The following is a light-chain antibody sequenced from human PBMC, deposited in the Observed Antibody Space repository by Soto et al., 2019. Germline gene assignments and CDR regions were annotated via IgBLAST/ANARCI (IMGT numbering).Light chain of an antibody. CDR1: QSVSNN. CDR3: QQYNNWPPYT. V-gene: IGKV3-15*01. Sequence: EIVMTQSPATLSVSPGERATLSCRASQSVSNNLAWYQQKPGQAPRLLIYGASTRATGIPARFSGSGSGTVFTLTISSLQSEDFAVYYCQQYNNWPPYTFGQGTKLEIK. J-gene: IGKJ2*01. CDR2: GAS.